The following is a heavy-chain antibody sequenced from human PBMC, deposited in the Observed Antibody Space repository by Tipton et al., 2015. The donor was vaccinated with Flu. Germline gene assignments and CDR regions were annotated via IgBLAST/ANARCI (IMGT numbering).Heavy chain of an antibody. CDR1: GASISSYY. CDR3: ARVGGDYRDTSGFIPWFDL. D-gene: IGHD3-22*01. CDR2: IYYSGIT. Sequence: TLSLTCTVSGASISSYYWSWIRQPQGKGLEWIGYIYYSGITNYNPSLKSRVTISVDTSKNQFSLRLSSVTAADTAVYYCARVGGDYRDTSGFIPWFDLWGQGTLVTVSS. J-gene: IGHJ5*02. V-gene: IGHV4-59*01.